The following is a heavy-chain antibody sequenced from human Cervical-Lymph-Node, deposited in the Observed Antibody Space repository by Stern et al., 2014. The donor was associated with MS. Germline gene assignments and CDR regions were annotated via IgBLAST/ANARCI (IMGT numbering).Heavy chain of an antibody. J-gene: IGHJ4*02. CDR1: GYSITNAYY. D-gene: IGHD3-16*01. V-gene: IGHV4-38-2*02. Sequence: QLQLQESGPGLVKPSETLSLTCSVSGYSITNAYYWGWSRQSPGQGLEWIGSIRHSGTTYYSPSLKSRVTISLDSAKNQFPLKLTSVTAADTAVYYCARVPRGEFADYWGQGTLVTVTS. CDR2: IRHSGTT. CDR3: ARVPRGEFADY.